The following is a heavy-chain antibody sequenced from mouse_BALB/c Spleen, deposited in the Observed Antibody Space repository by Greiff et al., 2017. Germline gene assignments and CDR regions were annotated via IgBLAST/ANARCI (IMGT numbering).Heavy chain of an antibody. CDR1: GFTFTDYY. V-gene: IGHV7-3*02. Sequence: EVQVVESGGGLVQPGGSLRLSCATSGFTFTDYYMSWVRQPPGKALEWLGFIRNKANGYTTEYSASVKGRFTISRDNSQSILYLQMNTLRAEDSATYYCARVGSIYAMDYWGQGTSVTVSS. CDR2: IRNKANGYTT. CDR3: ARVGSIYAMDY. D-gene: IGHD1-1*01. J-gene: IGHJ4*01.